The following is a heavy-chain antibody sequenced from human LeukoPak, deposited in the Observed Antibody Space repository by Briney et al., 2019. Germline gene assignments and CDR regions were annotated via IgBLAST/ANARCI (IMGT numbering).Heavy chain of an antibody. CDR2: IYYSGST. D-gene: IGHD6-19*01. Sequence: SETLSLTCTVSGGSISSYYWSWIRQPPGKGLEWIGYIYYSGSTKYNPSLKSRVTMSVDTSKNQFSLKLSSVTAADTAVYYCARDMLGIAVAGTVQDYYYYYMDVWGKGTTVTISS. CDR3: ARDMLGIAVAGTVQDYYYYYMDV. J-gene: IGHJ6*03. CDR1: GGSISSYY. V-gene: IGHV4-59*12.